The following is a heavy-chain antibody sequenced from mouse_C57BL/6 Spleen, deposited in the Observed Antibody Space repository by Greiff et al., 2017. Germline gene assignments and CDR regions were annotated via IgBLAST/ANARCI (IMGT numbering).Heavy chain of an antibody. CDR2: IYPGGGYT. Sequence: QVHVKQSGAELVRPGTSVKMSCKASGYTFTNYWIGWAKQRPGHGLEWIGDIYPGGGYTNYNEKFKGKATLTADKSSSTAYMQISSLTSEDSAIYYCARGEDYYAMDYWGQGTSVTVSS. CDR1: GYTFTNYW. J-gene: IGHJ4*01. CDR3: ARGEDYYAMDY. V-gene: IGHV1-63*01.